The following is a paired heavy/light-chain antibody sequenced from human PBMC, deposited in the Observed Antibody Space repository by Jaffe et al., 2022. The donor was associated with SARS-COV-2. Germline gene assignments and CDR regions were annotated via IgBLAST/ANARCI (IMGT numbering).Light chain of an antibody. CDR2: DDS. Sequence: SYVLTQPPSVSVAPGQTARITCGGNNIGSKSVHWYQQKPGQAPVLVVYDDSDRPSGIPERFSGSNSGNTATLTISRVEAGDEADYYCQVWDSWGYVFGTGTKVTVL. V-gene: IGLV3-21*02. CDR1: NIGSKS. J-gene: IGLJ1*01. CDR3: QVWDSWGYV.
Heavy chain of an antibody. CDR1: GFTFSSYS. CDR3: ARDPNLPNKGPRPLLVSGVAQYGMDV. J-gene: IGHJ6*02. D-gene: IGHD3-3*01. Sequence: EVQLVESGGGLVKPGGSLRLSCAASGFTFSSYSMNWVRQAPGKGLEWVSSISSSSSYIYYADSVKGRFTISRDNAKNSLYLQMNSLRAEDTAVYYCARDPNLPNKGPRPLLVSGVAQYGMDVWGQGTTVTVSS. CDR2: ISSSSSYI. V-gene: IGHV3-21*01.